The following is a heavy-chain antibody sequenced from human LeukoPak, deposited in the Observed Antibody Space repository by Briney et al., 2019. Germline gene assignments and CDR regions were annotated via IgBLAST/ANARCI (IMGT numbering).Heavy chain of an antibody. D-gene: IGHD3/OR15-3a*01. V-gene: IGHV1-8*01. CDR2: MNPNSGNT. Sequence: ASVKVSCKASGYTFTNYDINWLRQATGQGLEWLGWMNPNSGNTGYAQKFQGRVTITRNTSISTAYMELSSLTSEDTAVYYCARGRDWLRWFDPWGQGTLVTVSS. CDR3: ARGRDWLRWFDP. J-gene: IGHJ5*02. CDR1: GYTFTNYD.